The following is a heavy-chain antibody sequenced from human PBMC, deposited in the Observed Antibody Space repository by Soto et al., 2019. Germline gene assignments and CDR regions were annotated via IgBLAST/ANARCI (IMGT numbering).Heavy chain of an antibody. CDR1: GGSISSGY. Sequence: QVQPQESGPGLVKPSETLSLTCSVSGGSISSGYWTWIRQPPGKGLEWIGYIYYGGSINYNPSLRSRVIRSVDTATNQLYLSLSSVTAAATAVYSCTGAYYNIECYILDPWGQGTPVTVSS. CDR2: IYYGGSI. V-gene: IGHV4-59*01. CDR3: TGAYYNIECYILDP. J-gene: IGHJ5*02. D-gene: IGHD3-9*01.